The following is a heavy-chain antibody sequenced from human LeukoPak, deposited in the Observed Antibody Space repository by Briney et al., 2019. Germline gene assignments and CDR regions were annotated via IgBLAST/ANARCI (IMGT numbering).Heavy chain of an antibody. CDR3: ARVDDRNYYYYFDY. Sequence: SETLSLTCTVSGGSISSYYWNWIRQPAGKGLEWIGRIYNRGSTNYNPSLKSRVTMSVDTSKNQFSLKLTSVTAADTAVYYCARVDDRNYYYYFDYWGQGTLVTVFS. V-gene: IGHV4-4*07. CDR1: GGSISSYY. CDR2: IYNRGST. J-gene: IGHJ4*02. D-gene: IGHD3-22*01.